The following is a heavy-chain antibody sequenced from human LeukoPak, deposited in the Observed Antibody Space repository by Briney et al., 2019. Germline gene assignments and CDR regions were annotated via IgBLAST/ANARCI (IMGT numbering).Heavy chain of an antibody. D-gene: IGHD5-18*01. CDR2: IHHFGRT. CDR1: GDSIISYY. Sequence: SETLSLTCSVSGDSIISYYWNWLRQSPRKGLEGIRNIHHFGRTDYNYSLRRRVTMFLDSSKNQFSLKLTSVTPTDTAVYYCARGLWTQPGLVPFSYWGQGILVTVS. CDR3: ARGLWTQPGLVPFSY. V-gene: IGHV4-59*01. J-gene: IGHJ4*02.